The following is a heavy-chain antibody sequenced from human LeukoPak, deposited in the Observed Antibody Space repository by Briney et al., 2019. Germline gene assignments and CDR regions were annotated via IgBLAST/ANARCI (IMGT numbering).Heavy chain of an antibody. CDR3: ARGVTGTTPFDY. V-gene: IGHV4-59*08. Sequence: SETLSLTCTVSGGSITSYYWSWIRQPPGKGLEWIGYIYYTGSTNYNPSLKSRVTISVDTSKNQFSLKLSPVTPADTAVYYCARGVTGTTPFDYWGQGTMVTVSS. J-gene: IGHJ4*02. CDR2: IYYTGST. D-gene: IGHD1-7*01. CDR1: GGSITSYY.